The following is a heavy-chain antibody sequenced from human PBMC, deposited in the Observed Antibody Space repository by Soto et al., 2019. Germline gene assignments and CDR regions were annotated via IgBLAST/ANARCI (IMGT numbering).Heavy chain of an antibody. V-gene: IGHV1-8*01. D-gene: IGHD2-15*01. Sequence: GASVKVSCKASVYTFTSYDINWVRQATGQGLEWMGWMNPNSGNTGYAQKFQGRVTMTRNTSISTAYMELSSLRSEDTAVYYCARGGDIVVVESAFDIWGQGTMVTVSS. CDR3: ARGGDIVVVESAFDI. CDR2: MNPNSGNT. CDR1: VYTFTSYD. J-gene: IGHJ3*02.